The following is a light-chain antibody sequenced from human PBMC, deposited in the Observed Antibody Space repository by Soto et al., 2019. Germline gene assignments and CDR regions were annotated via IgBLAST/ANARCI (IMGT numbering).Light chain of an antibody. J-gene: IGKJ4*01. Sequence: DIQMTQSPSSLSASVGDRVTITCRASQGISNHLAWYQQKPGKVPKLLIYAASTLQSGVPSRFSGSGSGTDFTLTISSLQPEDVATYYCQKYNSAPLNFGGGTKVEIK. V-gene: IGKV1-27*01. CDR1: QGISNH. CDR3: QKYNSAPLN. CDR2: AAS.